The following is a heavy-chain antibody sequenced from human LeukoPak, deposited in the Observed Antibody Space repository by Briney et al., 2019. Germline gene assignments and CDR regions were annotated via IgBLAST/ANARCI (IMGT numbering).Heavy chain of an antibody. V-gene: IGHV1-2*02. Sequence: GASVKVSCKASGYTFTGYYMRWVRQAPGQGLEWMGWINPNSGGTNYAQKFQGRVTMTRDTSISTAYMELSRLRSDDTAVYYCARDTLDTAMVGLNDAFDIWGQGTMVTVSS. D-gene: IGHD5-18*01. CDR2: INPNSGGT. J-gene: IGHJ3*02. CDR1: GYTFTGYY. CDR3: ARDTLDTAMVGLNDAFDI.